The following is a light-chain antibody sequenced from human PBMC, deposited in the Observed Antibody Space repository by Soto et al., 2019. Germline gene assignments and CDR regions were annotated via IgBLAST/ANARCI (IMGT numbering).Light chain of an antibody. CDR3: MQALQTPPT. CDR2: LGS. CDR1: QSLLHSNGYNY. J-gene: IGKJ2*01. Sequence: EIVMTQSPATLPVTPGEPASISCRSSQSLLHSNGYNYLDWYLQKPGQSPQLLIYLGSNRASGVPDRFSGSGSGTDFTLKISRVEAEDVGVYYCMQALQTPPTFGQGTKLEIK. V-gene: IGKV2-28*01.